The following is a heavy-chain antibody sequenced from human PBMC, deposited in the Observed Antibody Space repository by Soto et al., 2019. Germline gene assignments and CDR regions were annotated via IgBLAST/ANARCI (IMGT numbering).Heavy chain of an antibody. J-gene: IGHJ4*02. CDR2: IYYTGIT. CDR1: GGSISSGDYY. Sequence: SETLSLTCTVSGGSISSGDYYWSWIRQPPGKGLEWIGYIYYTGITYYNPSLKSRVSMSVDTSKNQFSLKLTSVTAADTAMYYCARETPEITVTYFDYWGQGTLVTVSS. CDR3: ARETPEITVTYFDY. D-gene: IGHD1-20*01. V-gene: IGHV4-30-4*01.